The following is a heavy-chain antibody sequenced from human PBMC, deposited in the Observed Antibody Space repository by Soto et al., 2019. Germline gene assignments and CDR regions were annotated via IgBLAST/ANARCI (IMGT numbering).Heavy chain of an antibody. CDR3: ARGFCSGGSCYYFDY. V-gene: IGHV1-69*13. Sequence: SVKVSCKASGGTFSSYAISWVRQAPGQGLEWMGGIIPIFGTANYAQKFQGRVTITADESTSTAYMELSSLRSEDTAVYYCARGFCSGGSCYYFDYWGQGTLVTVSS. CDR1: GGTFSSYA. D-gene: IGHD2-15*01. J-gene: IGHJ4*02. CDR2: IIPIFGTA.